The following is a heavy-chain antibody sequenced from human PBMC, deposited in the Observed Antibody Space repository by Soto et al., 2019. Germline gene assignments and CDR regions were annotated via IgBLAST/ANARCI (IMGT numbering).Heavy chain of an antibody. CDR2: ISYDGSNK. J-gene: IGHJ6*02. D-gene: IGHD6-6*01. CDR1: GFTFSSYA. V-gene: IGHV3-30-3*01. Sequence: QPGGSLRLSCAASGFTFSSYAMHWVRQAPGKGLEWVAVISYDGSNKYYADSVKGRFTISRDNSKNTLYLQMNSLRAEDTAVYYCARGGSSSSGFYGMDVWGQGTTVTVSS. CDR3: ARGGSSSSGFYGMDV.